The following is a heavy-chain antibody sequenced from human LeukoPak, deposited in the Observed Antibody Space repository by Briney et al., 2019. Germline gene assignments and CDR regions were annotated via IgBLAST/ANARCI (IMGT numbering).Heavy chain of an antibody. Sequence: SQTLSLTCAISGDSVSSNSATWNWIRQSPSRGLEWLGRTYYGSKWNIDYALSVKSRITINPDTSKNQFSLQLNSVTPEDTAVYYCARRAPGARGFDYWGQGTLVTVSS. V-gene: IGHV6-1*01. CDR3: ARRAPGARGFDY. D-gene: IGHD2-2*01. CDR2: TYYGSKWNI. J-gene: IGHJ4*02. CDR1: GDSVSSNSAT.